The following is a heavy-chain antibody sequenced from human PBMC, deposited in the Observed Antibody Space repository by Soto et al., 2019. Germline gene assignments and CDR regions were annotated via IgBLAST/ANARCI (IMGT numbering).Heavy chain of an antibody. D-gene: IGHD2-15*01. CDR1: GYRFSSYW. CDR2: IYPGDSDT. J-gene: IGHJ3*01. Sequence: GESLKISCEGSGYRFSSYWIGWVRQMPGRGLEWMGIIYPGDSDTRYSPSFQGQVTISADKSTDTAYLQWGSLKASDTAMYYCACQERSRSYVVLGGLNFWGQGTLVTVSS. CDR3: ACQERSRSYVVLGGLNF. V-gene: IGHV5-51*01.